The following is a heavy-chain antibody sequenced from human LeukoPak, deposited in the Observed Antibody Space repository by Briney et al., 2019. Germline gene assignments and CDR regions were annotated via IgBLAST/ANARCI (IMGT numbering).Heavy chain of an antibody. D-gene: IGHD3-10*01. CDR1: GFTFDDYT. V-gene: IGHV3-43*01. CDR3: AKLSYGSGSYYNEDAFDI. J-gene: IGHJ3*02. Sequence: GGSLRLSCAASGFTFDDYTMHWVRQAPGKGLEWVSLVSWDGGSTYYADSVKGRFTISRDNSKNSLYLQMNSLRTEDTALYYCAKLSYGSGSYYNEDAFDIWGQGTMVTVSS. CDR2: VSWDGGST.